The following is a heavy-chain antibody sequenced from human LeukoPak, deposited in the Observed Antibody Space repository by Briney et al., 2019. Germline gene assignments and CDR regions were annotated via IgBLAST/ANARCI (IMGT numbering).Heavy chain of an antibody. V-gene: IGHV1-69*04. CDR2: IIPILGIA. D-gene: IGHD4-17*01. Sequence: SVKVSCKASGGTFSSYAISWVRQAPGQGLEWMGRIIPILGIANYAQKFQGRVTITADKSTSTAYMELSSLRSEDTAVYYCARDGSYGDYVVYWGQGTLVTVSS. CDR1: GGTFSSYA. CDR3: ARDGSYGDYVVY. J-gene: IGHJ4*02.